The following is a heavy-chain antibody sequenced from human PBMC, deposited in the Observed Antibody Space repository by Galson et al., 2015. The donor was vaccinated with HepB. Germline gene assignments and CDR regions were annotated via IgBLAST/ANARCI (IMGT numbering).Heavy chain of an antibody. V-gene: IGHV1-2*02. D-gene: IGHD1-1*01. Sequence: SVKVSCKASGYRFIGYYIHWVRQTPGQGLEWMGWINSNSGGTNYAQKFQGRVTMTRDTSISTAYMELSRLTSDDTAIYYCARDLTTAWTPLDYWGQGTLVTVSS. CDR2: INSNSGGT. J-gene: IGHJ4*02. CDR3: ARDLTTAWTPLDY. CDR1: GYRFIGYY.